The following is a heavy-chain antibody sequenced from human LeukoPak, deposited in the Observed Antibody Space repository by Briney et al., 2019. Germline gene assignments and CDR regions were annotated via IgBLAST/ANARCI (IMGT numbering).Heavy chain of an antibody. Sequence: ASVKVSCKASGYTFTGYYMHWVRQAPGQGLEWMGWINPNSGGTNYAQKFQGRVTMTRDTSISTAYMELSRLRSDDTAVYYCARDLIVVVPAAILYNWNYNYFDYWGQGTLVTVSS. CDR2: INPNSGGT. CDR3: ARDLIVVVPAAILYNWNYNYFDY. J-gene: IGHJ4*02. CDR1: GYTFTGYY. D-gene: IGHD2-2*01. V-gene: IGHV1-2*02.